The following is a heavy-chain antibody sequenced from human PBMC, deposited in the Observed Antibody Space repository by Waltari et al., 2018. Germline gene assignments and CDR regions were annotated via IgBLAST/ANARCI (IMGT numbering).Heavy chain of an antibody. J-gene: IGHJ6*02. CDR3: ARERSGGDGMDV. D-gene: IGHD2-15*01. CDR1: GGTFSSYA. Sequence: QVQLVPSGAEVKKPGSSVKVSCKASGGTFSSYAISWVRQAPGQGLEWMGGIIPIFGTANYAQKCQGRVTMTADESTSTAYMELSSLRSEDTAVYYCARERSGGDGMDVWGQGTTVTVSS. CDR2: IIPIFGTA. V-gene: IGHV1-69*01.